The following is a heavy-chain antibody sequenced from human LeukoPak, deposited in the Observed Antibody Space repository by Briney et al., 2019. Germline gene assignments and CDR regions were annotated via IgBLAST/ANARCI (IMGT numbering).Heavy chain of an antibody. Sequence: GGSLRLSCAASGFTFSSYSMNWVRQAPGKGLEWVSSISSSSSYIYYADSVKGRFTISRDNAKNSLYLQMNSLRAEDTAVYYCARDRGDMVRGAFDYWGQGTLVTVSS. CDR3: ARDRGDMVRGAFDY. V-gene: IGHV3-21*01. D-gene: IGHD3-10*01. J-gene: IGHJ4*02. CDR2: ISSSSSYI. CDR1: GFTFSSYS.